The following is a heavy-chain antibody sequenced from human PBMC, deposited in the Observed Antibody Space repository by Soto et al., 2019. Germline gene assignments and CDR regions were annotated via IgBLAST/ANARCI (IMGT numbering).Heavy chain of an antibody. CDR3: ARSGDVAVGWFDP. Sequence: GALRLSCVASGFNFSSYGMNWVRQAPGKGLEWVSSITFSSLYFYYADSGRGRFIISRDDVKNSLYLQMDNLTAEDTALYYCARSGDVAVGWFDPWGKGTLVTVSS. D-gene: IGHD2-21*01. J-gene: IGHJ5*02. CDR2: ITFSSLYF. CDR1: GFNFSSYG. V-gene: IGHV3-21*01.